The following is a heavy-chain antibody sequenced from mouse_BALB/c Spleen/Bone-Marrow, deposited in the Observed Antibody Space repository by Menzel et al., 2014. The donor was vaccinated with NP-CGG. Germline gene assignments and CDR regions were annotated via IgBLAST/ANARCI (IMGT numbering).Heavy chain of an antibody. CDR3: ARRDGGTMDD. V-gene: IGHV5-6*02. J-gene: IGHJ4*01. CDR1: GFTFSNYG. D-gene: IGHD2-3*01. Sequence: EVKLVESGGDLVKPGGSLKLSCAASGFTFSNYGMSWVRQTPDKRLEWVATISSGGSYTYYPDSVKGQFTISRDNAKNTLKLQKSSLKSEDTELDECARRDGGTMDDWGQGTSVTVSS. CDR2: ISSGGSYT.